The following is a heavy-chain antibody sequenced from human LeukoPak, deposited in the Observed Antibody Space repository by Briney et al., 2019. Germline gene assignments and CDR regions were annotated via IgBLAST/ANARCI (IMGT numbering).Heavy chain of an antibody. V-gene: IGHV4-34*01. J-gene: IGHJ4*02. D-gene: IGHD3-10*01. CDR3: ARRRLYYGSGSYA. CDR2: VSPGGST. Sequence: SETLSLTCAMHSESSGGDDWTWIRQPPGKGLEWIGEVSPGGSTNYNPSLKSRVTISVDTSKNQFSLKLSSVTAADTAVYYCARRRLYYGSGSYAWGQGTLVTVSS. CDR1: SESSGGDD.